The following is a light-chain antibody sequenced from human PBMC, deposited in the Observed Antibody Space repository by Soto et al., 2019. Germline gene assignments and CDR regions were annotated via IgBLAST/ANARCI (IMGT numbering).Light chain of an antibody. Sequence: DIVLTQSPATLSLSPGERATLSCRASQTVRNSLAWYQQRPGQAPRLLIYDASSRATGIPARFSGSGSGTDFTLTISSLEPEDFAVYYCQQHSNWPLTFGGGTKVDIK. J-gene: IGKJ4*01. V-gene: IGKV3-11*01. CDR1: QTVRNS. CDR2: DAS. CDR3: QQHSNWPLT.